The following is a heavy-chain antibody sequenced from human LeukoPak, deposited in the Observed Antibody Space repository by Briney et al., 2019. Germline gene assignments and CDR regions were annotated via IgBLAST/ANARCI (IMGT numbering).Heavy chain of an antibody. V-gene: IGHV3-30*04. Sequence: GGSLRLSCAASGFTFSTYAMHWVRKAPAKGLDWVAVISNDGRAKYYADSVKGRFTISRDNSKNMLDLQMNRLRVDDTAVYYCARGAWTATQPINDWGQGTLVTVSS. CDR1: GFTFSTYA. J-gene: IGHJ4*02. CDR3: ARGAWTATQPIND. CDR2: ISNDGRAK. D-gene: IGHD2-21*02.